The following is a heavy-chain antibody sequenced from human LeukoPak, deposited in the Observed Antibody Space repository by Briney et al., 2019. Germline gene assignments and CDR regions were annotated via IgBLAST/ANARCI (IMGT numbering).Heavy chain of an antibody. V-gene: IGHV1-46*01. J-gene: IGHJ5*02. CDR1: GYTFTSYG. D-gene: IGHD2-21*01. CDR2: ISPSGGST. Sequence: ASVKVSCKASGYTFTSYGISWVRQAPGQGLEWMGVISPSGGSTTYAQKFQGRVTLTRDMSTSTDYLELSSLRSEDTAVYYCARDNSVRGEAWWFNPWGQGTLVTVSS. CDR3: ARDNSVRGEAWWFNP.